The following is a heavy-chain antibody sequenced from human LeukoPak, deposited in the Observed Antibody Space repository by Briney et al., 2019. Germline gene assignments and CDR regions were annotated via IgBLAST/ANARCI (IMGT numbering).Heavy chain of an antibody. V-gene: IGHV4-34*01. J-gene: IGHJ6*02. Sequence: PSETLSLTCAVYGGSFSGYNWSWIRQPPGKGLEWLGEINHSGSTNHNPSLKSRVTISVDTSKNQFSLKLSSVTAADTAVYYCASGEVVASADTDITSGMDVWGQGTTVTVSS. D-gene: IGHD2-2*01. CDR3: ASGEVVASADTDITSGMDV. CDR1: GGSFSGYN. CDR2: INHSGST.